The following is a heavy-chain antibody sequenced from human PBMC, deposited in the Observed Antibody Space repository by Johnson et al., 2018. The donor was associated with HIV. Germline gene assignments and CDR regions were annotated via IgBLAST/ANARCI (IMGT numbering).Heavy chain of an antibody. V-gene: IGHV3-66*01. CDR1: GISVIKNY. Sequence: VQLVESGGGLVQPGGSLRLSCEASGISVIKNYMSWVRQAPGKGLEWVSLIYSGDNTKYADSVKGRFTISRDNSKNTLYLQMNSLRAEDTAVYYCARDSSSWRPSGAFDIWGQGTMVTVSS. D-gene: IGHD6-13*01. CDR3: ARDSSSWRPSGAFDI. J-gene: IGHJ3*02. CDR2: IYSGDNT.